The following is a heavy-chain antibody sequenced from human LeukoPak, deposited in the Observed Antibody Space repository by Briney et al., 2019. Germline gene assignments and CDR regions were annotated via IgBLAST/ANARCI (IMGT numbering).Heavy chain of an antibody. J-gene: IGHJ6*02. D-gene: IGHD3-3*01. CDR3: ARTVRFLEWFRYYYYYYGMDV. CDR1: GGSISSGGYY. CDR2: IYCSGST. Sequence: SETLSLTCTVSGGSISSGGYYWSWIRQHPGKGLEWIGYIYCSGSTYYNPSLKSRVTISVDTSKNQFSLKLSSVTAADTAVYYCARTVRFLEWFRYYYYYYGMDVWGQGTTVTVSS. V-gene: IGHV4-31*03.